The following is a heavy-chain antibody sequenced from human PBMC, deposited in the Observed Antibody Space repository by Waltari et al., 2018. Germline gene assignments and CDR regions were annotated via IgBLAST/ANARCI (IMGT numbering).Heavy chain of an antibody. CDR2: IYYNENT. CDR1: GGSINSRSYY. V-gene: IGHV4-39*01. Sequence: QLQLQQSGPGLVKPSETLSLTCTVSGGSINSRSYYWAWIRQPPGKGLEWIGNIYYNENTYYNPSLMRRVTISVDTSKSHCSLRLSSVTAADTAVYYCARQPLITLAGTSGFDYWGQGTLVTVSS. J-gene: IGHJ4*02. D-gene: IGHD6-19*01. CDR3: ARQPLITLAGTSGFDY.